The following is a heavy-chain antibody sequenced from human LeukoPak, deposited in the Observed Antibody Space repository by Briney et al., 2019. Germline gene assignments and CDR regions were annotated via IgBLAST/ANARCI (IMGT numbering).Heavy chain of an antibody. CDR2: INSDGSST. CDR3: ARLPTGSPLHY. Sequence: GGSLRLSCAASGLTFSSSWMHWVRHAPGKGLVWVSSINSDGSSTRYADSVKGRFTISRDNAKDTLYLQMNSLRAEDTAVYYCARLPTGSPLHYWGQGTLVTVSS. V-gene: IGHV3-74*01. CDR1: GLTFSSSW. J-gene: IGHJ4*02. D-gene: IGHD1-14*01.